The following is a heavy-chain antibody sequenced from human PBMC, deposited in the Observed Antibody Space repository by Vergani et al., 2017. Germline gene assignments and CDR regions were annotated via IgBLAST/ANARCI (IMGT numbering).Heavy chain of an antibody. CDR3: AKDPGYSDGYGAMFDY. D-gene: IGHD5-18*01. J-gene: IGHJ4*02. CDR1: GFTFSSYA. CDR2: ISGSGGST. Sequence: EVQLLESGGGLVQPGGSLRLSCAASGFTFSSYAMSWVRQAPGKGLEWVSAISGSGGSTYYADSVKGRFTISRDNSKNTLYLQMNSLRAEDTAVYYCAKDPGYSDGYGAMFDYWGQGTLVTVSS. V-gene: IGHV3-23*01.